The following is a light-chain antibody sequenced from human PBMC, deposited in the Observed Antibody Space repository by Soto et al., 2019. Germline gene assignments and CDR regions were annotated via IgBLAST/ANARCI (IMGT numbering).Light chain of an antibody. CDR2: DAS. Sequence: DIQMTQSPSTLSASVGDRVTITCRASQSISSWLAWYQQKPGKAPKLLIYDASSLESGVASRFSGSGSGTEFTLAISSLQPDDFATYYCQQYNIYLTFGQGTKVEIK. CDR3: QQYNIYLT. V-gene: IGKV1-5*01. CDR1: QSISSW. J-gene: IGKJ1*01.